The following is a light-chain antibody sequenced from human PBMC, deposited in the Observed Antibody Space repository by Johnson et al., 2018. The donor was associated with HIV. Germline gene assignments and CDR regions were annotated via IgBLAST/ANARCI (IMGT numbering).Light chain of an antibody. CDR1: SSNIGNNY. J-gene: IGLJ1*01. Sequence: QSVLTQPPSVSAAPGQKVTISCSGSSSNIGNNYVSWYQQLPGTAPKLLIYENTKRPSGIPDRFSGSKSGTSATLGITGLQTGDEADYYCGTWDSSLSVPYVFGTGTKVTVL. CDR2: ENT. CDR3: GTWDSSLSVPYV. V-gene: IGLV1-51*02.